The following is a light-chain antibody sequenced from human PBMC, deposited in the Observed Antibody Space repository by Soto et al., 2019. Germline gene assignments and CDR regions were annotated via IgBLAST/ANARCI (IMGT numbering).Light chain of an antibody. V-gene: IGKV3-20*01. CDR1: QSVSSSY. Sequence: EIVLTQSPGTLSLSPGERATLSCRASQSVSSSYLAWYQQKPGQAPRLLIYGASSRATGIPDRFSGSGSGTDFPLTISRLEPEDFAVYYCQQYGSWTFGQGTKVDIK. CDR3: QQYGSWT. CDR2: GAS. J-gene: IGKJ1*01.